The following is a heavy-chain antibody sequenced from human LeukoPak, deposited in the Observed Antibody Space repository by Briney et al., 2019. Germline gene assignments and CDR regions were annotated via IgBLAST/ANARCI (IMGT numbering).Heavy chain of an antibody. CDR3: ARDIGAPETYYFDY. CDR2: IYYSGST. J-gene: IGHJ4*02. D-gene: IGHD1-26*01. CDR1: GGSISSYY. V-gene: IGHV4-59*01. Sequence: SETLSLTCTVSGGSISSYYWSWIRQPPGEGLEWVGYIYYSGSTNYNPSLTSRVTISVDTSKNQFSLKLSSVTAADTAVYYCARDIGAPETYYFDYWGQGTLVTVSS.